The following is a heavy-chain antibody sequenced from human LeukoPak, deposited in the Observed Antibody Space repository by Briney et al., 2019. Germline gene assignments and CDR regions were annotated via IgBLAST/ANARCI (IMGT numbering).Heavy chain of an antibody. CDR2: FDPEDGET. CDR3: ARQNLNYYGSGSYGY. J-gene: IGHJ4*02. CDR1: GYTLTELS. Sequence: ASVKVSCKVSGYTLTELSMHWVRQAPGKGLEWMGGFDPEDGETIYAQKFQGRVTMTEDTSTDTAYMELSSLRSEDTAVYYCARQNLNYYGSGSYGYWGQGTLVTVSS. D-gene: IGHD3-10*01. V-gene: IGHV1-24*01.